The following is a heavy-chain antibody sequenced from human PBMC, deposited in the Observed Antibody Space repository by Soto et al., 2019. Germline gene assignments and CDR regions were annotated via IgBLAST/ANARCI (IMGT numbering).Heavy chain of an antibody. CDR1: GFTFSSYA. CDR2: ISGSGGST. V-gene: IGHV3-23*01. J-gene: IGHJ6*03. D-gene: IGHD3-10*01. Sequence: GGSVTLSCAASGFTFSSYAMSWVRQAPGKGLEWVSAISGSGGSTYYADPVKGRFTISRDNSKNTLYLQMNSLRAEDTAVYYCAKAVTGSYQVGDYYMDVWGKGTTVTVSS. CDR3: AKAVTGSYQVGDYYMDV.